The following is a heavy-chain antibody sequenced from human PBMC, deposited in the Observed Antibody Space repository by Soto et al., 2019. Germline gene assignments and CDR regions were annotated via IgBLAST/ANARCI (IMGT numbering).Heavy chain of an antibody. CDR3: ARAAFSYSTISAFPY. V-gene: IGHV3-21*06. CDR2: IGTSSSYI. D-gene: IGHD5-12*01. CDR1: GFTFSSYT. J-gene: IGHJ4*02. Sequence: GGSLRLSCVASGFTFSSYTMSWVRQAQGKGLEWVSSIGTSSSYIYYADSVEGRFTISRDNAQNSVFLQMDSLRAEDTAVYYCARAAFSYSTISAFPYWGQGTLVTVSS.